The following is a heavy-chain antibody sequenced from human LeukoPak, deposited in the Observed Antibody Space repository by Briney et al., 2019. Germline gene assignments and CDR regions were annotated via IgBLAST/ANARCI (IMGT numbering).Heavy chain of an antibody. CDR2: IYYSGST. Sequence: PSETLSLTCTVSGGSISSYYWSWIRQPPGKGLEWIGYIYYSGSTNYNPSLKSRVTISVDTSKNQFSLKLSSVTAADTAVYYCASSPPNYYYGMDVWGQGTTVTVSS. CDR3: ASSPPNYYYGMDV. V-gene: IGHV4-59*01. J-gene: IGHJ6*02. CDR1: GGSISSYY.